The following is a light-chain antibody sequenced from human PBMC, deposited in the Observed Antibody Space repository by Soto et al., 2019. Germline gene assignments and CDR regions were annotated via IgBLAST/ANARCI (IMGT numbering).Light chain of an antibody. J-gene: IGLJ2*01. CDR3: SSYTSTSTVL. CDR2: EAI. Sequence: QSALTQSASVSGSPGQSITISCTGTSNDVGGHIYVSWYQHHPGKAPKLMIFEAINRPSGVSNRFSGSKSGNTASLTISGLQAEDEADYYCSSYTSTSTVLFGGGTKLTVL. V-gene: IGLV2-14*01. CDR1: SNDVGGHIY.